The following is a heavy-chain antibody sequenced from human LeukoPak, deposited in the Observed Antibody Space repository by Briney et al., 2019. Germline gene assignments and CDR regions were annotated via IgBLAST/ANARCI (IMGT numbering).Heavy chain of an antibody. CDR2: ISGSGGST. J-gene: IGHJ4*02. D-gene: IGHD6-13*01. CDR3: ARSPRIAAAGKGYFDY. V-gene: IGHV3-23*01. CDR1: GFTFGSYA. Sequence: PGGSLRLSCAASGFTFGSYAMSWVRQAPGKGLEWVSAISGSGGSTYYADSVKGRFTISRDNSKNTLYLQMNSLRAEDTAVYYCARSPRIAAAGKGYFDYWGQGALVTVSS.